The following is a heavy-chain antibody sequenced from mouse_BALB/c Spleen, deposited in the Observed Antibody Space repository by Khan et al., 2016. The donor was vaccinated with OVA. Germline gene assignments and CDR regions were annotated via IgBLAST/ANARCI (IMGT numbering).Heavy chain of an antibody. V-gene: IGHV3-2*02. CDR3: SISYDCYYFDY. D-gene: IGHD2-12*01. CDR2: ISYSGSN. CDR1: GYSITSAYA. J-gene: IGHJ2*01. Sequence: EVKLLESGPGLVKPSQSLSLTCTVTGYSITSAYAWNWIRQFPGNKLEWMGYISYSGSNSYNPSLQSRISITRDTSKNQFFLQWNSVSTGDPATYYWSISYDCYYFDYWGQGTTLTVSS.